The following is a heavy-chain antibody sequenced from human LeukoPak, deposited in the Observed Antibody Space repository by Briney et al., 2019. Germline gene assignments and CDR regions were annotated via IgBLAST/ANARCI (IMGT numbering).Heavy chain of an antibody. CDR3: ANHGVYSGSYSMDV. V-gene: IGHV3-23*01. Sequence: AGGSLRLSCAASGFTFSRYAMSWVRQAPGKGLEWVSTFGNSAHHAGSVKGRFTISRDNSKNTLYLQMNSLRADDTAVYYCANHGVYSGSYSMDVWGQGTTVIVSS. CDR2: FGNSA. CDR1: GFTFSRYA. J-gene: IGHJ6*02. D-gene: IGHD1-26*01.